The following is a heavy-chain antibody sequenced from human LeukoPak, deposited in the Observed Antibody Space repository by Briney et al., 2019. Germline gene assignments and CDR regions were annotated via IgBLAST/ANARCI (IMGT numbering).Heavy chain of an antibody. J-gene: IGHJ5*02. V-gene: IGHV1-3*01. CDR2: INAGNGNT. CDR3: ARDLYCSSTSCYRGLWFDP. Sequence: ASVKVSCKASGYTLTSYAMHWVRQAPGQRLEWMGWINAGNGNTKYSQKFQGRVTITRDTSASTAYMELSSLRSEDTAVYYCARDLYCSSTSCYRGLWFDPWGQGTLVTVSS. CDR1: GYTLTSYA. D-gene: IGHD2-2*01.